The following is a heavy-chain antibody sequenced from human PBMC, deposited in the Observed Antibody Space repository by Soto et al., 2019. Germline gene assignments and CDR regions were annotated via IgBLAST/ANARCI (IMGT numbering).Heavy chain of an antibody. CDR1: GFTFSSYS. Sequence: EVQLVESGGGLVKPGGSLRLSCAASGFTFSSYSMNWVRQAPGEGLEWVSSISSSSSYIYYADSVKGRFTVSRDNAKNSLYLQMNSLRAEDTAVYYCARDGINNGMDVWGQGTTVTVSS. CDR3: ARDGINNGMDV. D-gene: IGHD1-26*01. CDR2: ISSSSSYI. J-gene: IGHJ6*02. V-gene: IGHV3-21*01.